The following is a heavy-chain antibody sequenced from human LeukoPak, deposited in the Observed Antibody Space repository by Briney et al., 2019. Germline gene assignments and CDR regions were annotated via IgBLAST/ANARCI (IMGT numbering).Heavy chain of an antibody. CDR2: IDPSDSYM. CDR1: GYSITSYW. Sequence: GESLKISCTGSGYSITSYWISWVRHMPGKGLEWMGRIDPSDSYMNYNPSFQGHVTISVDKSINTAYLQWSSLKASDTAIYYCARKLSPLDYWGQGTLVTVSS. V-gene: IGHV5-10-1*01. J-gene: IGHJ4*02. D-gene: IGHD5-18*01. CDR3: ARKLSPLDY.